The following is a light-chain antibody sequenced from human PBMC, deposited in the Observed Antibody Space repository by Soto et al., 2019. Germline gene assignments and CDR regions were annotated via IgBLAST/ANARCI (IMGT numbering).Light chain of an antibody. J-gene: IGLJ3*02. CDR3: AAWDDSLSGWL. Sequence: QSALTQPPSASGTPGQRVTISCSGSSSNIGSDYVYWYQQLPGTGPKLLMYRNDQRPSGVPDRFSGSKSGTSASLAISGLRSEDEADYYCAAWDDSLSGWLFGGGTKVTVL. CDR1: SSNIGSDY. CDR2: RND. V-gene: IGLV1-47*01.